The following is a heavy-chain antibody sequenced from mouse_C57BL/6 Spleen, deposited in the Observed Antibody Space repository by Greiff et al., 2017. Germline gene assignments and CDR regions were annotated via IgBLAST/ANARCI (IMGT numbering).Heavy chain of an antibody. Sequence: VQLQQPGAELVKPGASVKLSCKASGYTFTSYWMHWVKQRPGRGLEWIGRIDPNSGGTKYNEKFKSKATLTVDKPSSTAYMQLSSLTSEDSAVYYCARQLFITTVVHWYFDVWGTGTTVTVSS. CDR3: ARQLFITTVVHWYFDV. J-gene: IGHJ1*03. CDR1: GYTFTSYW. V-gene: IGHV1-72*01. D-gene: IGHD1-1*01. CDR2: IDPNSGGT.